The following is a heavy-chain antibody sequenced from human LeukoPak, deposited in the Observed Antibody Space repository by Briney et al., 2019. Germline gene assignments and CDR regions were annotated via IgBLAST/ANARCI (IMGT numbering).Heavy chain of an antibody. CDR3: ARGVSGRYYDFDY. V-gene: IGHV3-21*06. CDR1: GFTFSSYS. Sequence: GGSLRPSCAASGFTFSSYSMNWVRQAPGKGLEWVSSISGSSTYVYYADSMRGRFTISRDDAKNSLYLQMNSLRAEDTAVYYCARGVSGRYYDFDYWGQGTLVAVSS. D-gene: IGHD1-26*01. CDR2: ISGSSTYV. J-gene: IGHJ4*02.